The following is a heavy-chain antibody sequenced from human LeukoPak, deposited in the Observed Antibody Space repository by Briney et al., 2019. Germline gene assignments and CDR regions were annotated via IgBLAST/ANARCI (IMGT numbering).Heavy chain of an antibody. CDR3: ARVGCGGDCSIDY. Sequence: SETLSLTCTVSGGSISSYYRSWIRQPPGKGLEWIGYIYYSGSTNYNPSLKSRVTISVDTSKNQFSLKLSSVTAADTAVYYCARVGCGGDCSIDYWGQGTLVTVSS. J-gene: IGHJ4*02. D-gene: IGHD2-21*02. V-gene: IGHV4-59*01. CDR1: GGSISSYY. CDR2: IYYSGST.